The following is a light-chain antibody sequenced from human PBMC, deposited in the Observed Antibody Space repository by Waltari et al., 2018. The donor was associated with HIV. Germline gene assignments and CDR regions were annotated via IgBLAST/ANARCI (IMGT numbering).Light chain of an antibody. CDR2: SNN. Sequence: QSVLTQPPSASGTPGPRVSIPCSGSSSNIGSNTVNWSQQTPGTAPKLLIFSNNQRPSGVPDRFSGSKSGTSASLAISGLQSEDEADYYCAAWDDRLSGYVFGTGTKVTV. J-gene: IGLJ1*01. V-gene: IGLV1-44*01. CDR3: AAWDDRLSGYV. CDR1: SSNIGSNT.